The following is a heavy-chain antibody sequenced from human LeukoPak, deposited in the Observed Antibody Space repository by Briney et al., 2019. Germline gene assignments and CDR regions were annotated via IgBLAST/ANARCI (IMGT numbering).Heavy chain of an antibody. D-gene: IGHD6-19*01. CDR3: ARTRPGQWLSFDY. V-gene: IGHV4-4*09. J-gene: IGHJ4*02. CDR2: IYTSGRT. Sequence: SETLSLTCIVAGGSISNYYCSWIRQPRGKGRERIGYIYTSGRTNYNPSLKSRVTISVDTYKPQFSLKLSSMTAADTAVYYCARTRPGQWLSFDYWGQGTLVTVSS. CDR1: GGSISNYY.